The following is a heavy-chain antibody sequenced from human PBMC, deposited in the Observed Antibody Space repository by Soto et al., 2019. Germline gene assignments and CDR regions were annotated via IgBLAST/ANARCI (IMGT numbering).Heavy chain of an antibody. CDR2: IWYDGSNK. CDR3: ARSYSGYDYYHYYYVMDV. CDR1: GFTFSSYG. V-gene: IGHV3-33*01. Sequence: AGGSLRLSCAASGFTFSSYGMHWVRQAPGKGLEWVAVIWYDGSNKYYADSVKGRFTISRDNSKNTLYLQMNSLRAEDTAVYYCARSYSGYDYYHYYYVMDVWGQGTTVTVSS. J-gene: IGHJ6*02. D-gene: IGHD5-12*01.